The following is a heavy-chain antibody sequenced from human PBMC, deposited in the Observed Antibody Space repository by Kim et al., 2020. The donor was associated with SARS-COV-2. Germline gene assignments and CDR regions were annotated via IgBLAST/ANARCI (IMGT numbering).Heavy chain of an antibody. D-gene: IGHD6-19*01. CDR3: ASNSRLVPPLRNYLVY. V-gene: IGHV3-66*01. J-gene: IGHJ4*02. Sequence: GGSLRLSCAASGFTVSSNYMSWVRQAPGKGLEWVSVIYSGGSTYYADSVKGRFTISRDNSKNTLYLQMNSLRAEDTAVYYCASNSRLVPPLRNYLVYWGQGTLVTVSS. CDR2: IYSGGST. CDR1: GFTVSSNY.